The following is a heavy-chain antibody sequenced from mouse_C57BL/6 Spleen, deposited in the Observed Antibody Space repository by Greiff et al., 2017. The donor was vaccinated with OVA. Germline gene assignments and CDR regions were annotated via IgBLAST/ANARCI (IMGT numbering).Heavy chain of an antibody. D-gene: IGHD1-1*01. J-gene: IGHJ4*01. Sequence: QVQLKQSGPGLVQPSQSLSITCTVSGFSLTSYGVHWVRQSPGKGLEWLGVIWSGGSTDYNAAFISRLSISKDNSKSQVFFKMNSLQADDTAIYYCARKPTYYGSTLGAMDYWGQGTSVTVSS. CDR2: IWSGGST. V-gene: IGHV2-2*01. CDR3: ARKPTYYGSTLGAMDY. CDR1: GFSLTSYG.